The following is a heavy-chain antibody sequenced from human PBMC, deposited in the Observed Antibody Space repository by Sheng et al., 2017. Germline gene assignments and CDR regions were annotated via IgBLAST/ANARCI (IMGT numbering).Heavy chain of an antibody. V-gene: IGHV3-30-3*01. CDR2: ISYDGSNK. CDR3: ARGIVLVVYAAFGY. D-gene: IGHD2-8*02. J-gene: IGHJ4*02. Sequence: QVQLVESGGGVVQPGRSLRLSCAASGFTFSSYAMHWVRQAPGKGLEWVAVISYDGSNKYYADSVKGRFTISRDNSKNTLYLQMNSLRAEDTAVYYCARGIVLVVYAAFGYWGQGTLVTVSS. CDR1: GFTFSSYA.